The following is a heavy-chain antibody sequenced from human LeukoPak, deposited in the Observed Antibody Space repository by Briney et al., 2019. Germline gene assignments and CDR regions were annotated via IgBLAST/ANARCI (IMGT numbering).Heavy chain of an antibody. CDR1: GGTFSSYA. CDR2: IIPTFGTA. Sequence: ASVKVSCKASGGTFSSYAISWVRQAPGQGLEWMGGIIPTFGTANYAQKFQGRVTITADESTSTAYMELSSLRSEDTAVYYCARGAAANCSGGSCYRIYYYYYYYMDVWGKGTTVTVSS. CDR3: ARGAAANCSGGSCYRIYYYYYYYMDV. J-gene: IGHJ6*03. V-gene: IGHV1-69*13. D-gene: IGHD2-15*01.